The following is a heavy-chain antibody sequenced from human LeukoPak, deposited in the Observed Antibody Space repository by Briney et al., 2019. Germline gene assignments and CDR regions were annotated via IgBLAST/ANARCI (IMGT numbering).Heavy chain of an antibody. CDR2: ISYDGSNK. Sequence: GGSLRLSCAASGFTFSSYAMHWVRQAPGQGLEWVAVISYDGSNKYYADSVKGRFTISRDNSKNTLYLQMISLRAEDTAAYYCAIDYRWYFALWGQGTLVTVSS. CDR1: GFTFSSYA. CDR3: AIDYRWYFAL. D-gene: IGHD3-9*01. V-gene: IGHV3-30*04. J-gene: IGHJ4*02.